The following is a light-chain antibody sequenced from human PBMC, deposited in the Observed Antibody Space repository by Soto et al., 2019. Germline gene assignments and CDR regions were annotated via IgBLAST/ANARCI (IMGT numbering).Light chain of an antibody. CDR2: GAS. CDR1: QSVSSHY. CDR3: QQYGSSPYT. Sequence: ENVLTQSPGPLSLSPGERVTLSCRASQSVSSHYLAWYQQKPRQAPRLLIYGASVRATGSPDRFSGSGSGTDFTLTISRLEPEDFAVYYCQQYGSSPYTFGQGTKVAI. J-gene: IGKJ2*01. V-gene: IGKV3-20*01.